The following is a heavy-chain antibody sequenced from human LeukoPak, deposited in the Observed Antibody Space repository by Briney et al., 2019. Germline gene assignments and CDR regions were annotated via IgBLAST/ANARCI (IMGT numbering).Heavy chain of an antibody. Sequence: GESLTISCKGSGYSFTSYWIGWVHQMPGKGLEWMGIIYPGDSDTRYSPSFQGQVTISADKSISTAYLQWSSLKASDTAMYYCARVPYSSSWYNWFDPWGQGTLVTVSS. D-gene: IGHD6-13*01. CDR3: ARVPYSSSWYNWFDP. V-gene: IGHV5-51*07. J-gene: IGHJ5*02. CDR2: IYPGDSDT. CDR1: GYSFTSYW.